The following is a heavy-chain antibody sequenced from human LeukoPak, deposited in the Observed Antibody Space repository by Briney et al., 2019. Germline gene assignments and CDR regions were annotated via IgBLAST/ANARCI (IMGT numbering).Heavy chain of an antibody. CDR1: GFTFSDYY. CDR2: IYSGGST. CDR3: FSVVAAN. V-gene: IGHV3-53*01. Sequence: PGGSLRLSCAASGFTFSDYYMSWVRQAPGKGLEWVSVIYSGGSTYYADSVKGRFTISRDNSKNTLYLQMNSLRAEDTAVYYCFSVVAANWGQGTLVTVSS. J-gene: IGHJ4*02. D-gene: IGHD2-15*01.